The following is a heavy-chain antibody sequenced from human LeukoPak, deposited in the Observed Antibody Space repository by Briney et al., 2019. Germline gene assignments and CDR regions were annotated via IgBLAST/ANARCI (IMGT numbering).Heavy chain of an antibody. J-gene: IGHJ4*02. V-gene: IGHV1-69*05. CDR1: GGTFSSYA. CDR2: IIPIIGTA. Sequence: SVKVSCKASGGTFSSYAISWVRQAPGQGLEWMGVIIPIIGTANYAQKFQGRVTITRDTSASTAYMELSSLRSEDTAVYYCARDRGYYGSGSEFDYWGQGTLVTVSS. D-gene: IGHD3-10*01. CDR3: ARDRGYYGSGSEFDY.